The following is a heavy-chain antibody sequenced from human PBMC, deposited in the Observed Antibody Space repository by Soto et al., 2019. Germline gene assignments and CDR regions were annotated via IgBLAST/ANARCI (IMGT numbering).Heavy chain of an antibody. D-gene: IGHD5-18*01. CDR1: GFTFRSYD. CDR3: ARAMDTAMASKDNWFDP. V-gene: IGHV3-30-3*01. Sequence: QPGGSLRLSCAASGFTFRSYDMHWVRQAPGKGLEWVAVISYDENNRYYTDSVKGRFTISRDNSKNTLYLQVNSLRAEDTAVYYCARAMDTAMASKDNWFDPWGQGTLVTVSS. CDR2: ISYDENNR. J-gene: IGHJ5*02.